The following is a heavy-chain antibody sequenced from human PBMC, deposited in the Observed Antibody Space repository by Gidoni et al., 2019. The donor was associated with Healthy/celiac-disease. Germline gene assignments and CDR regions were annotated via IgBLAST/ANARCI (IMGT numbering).Heavy chain of an antibody. CDR1: GFTFSSYE. J-gene: IGHJ2*01. D-gene: IGHD3-10*01. Sequence: EVQLVESGGGWVQPGGSLRLSCAASGFTFSSYEITWVRQAPGKGLEWVSYISSSGSTIYYADSVKGRCTISRDNAKNSLYLQMNSLRAEDTAVYYCARDVSGEGYFDLWGRGTLVTVSS. CDR3: ARDVSGEGYFDL. CDR2: ISSSGSTI. V-gene: IGHV3-48*03.